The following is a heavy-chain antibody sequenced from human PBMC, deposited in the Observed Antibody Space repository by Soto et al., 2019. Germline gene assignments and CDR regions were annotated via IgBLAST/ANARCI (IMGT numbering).Heavy chain of an antibody. CDR3: ARHVGTAAAGPWFDP. J-gene: IGHJ5*02. D-gene: IGHD6-13*01. CDR2: IYPGDSDT. V-gene: IGHV5-51*01. CDR1: GYSFTSYW. Sequence: GESLKISCKGSGYSFTSYWIGWVRQMPGKGLEWMGIIYPGDSDTRYSPSFQGQVTISADKSISTAYLQWSSLKASDTAMYYCARHVGTAAAGPWFDPWGQGTLVTVS.